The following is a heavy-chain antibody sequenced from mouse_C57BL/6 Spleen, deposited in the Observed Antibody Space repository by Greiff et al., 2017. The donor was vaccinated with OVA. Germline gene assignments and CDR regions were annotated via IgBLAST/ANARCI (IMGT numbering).Heavy chain of an antibody. CDR3: ANNDYDEEFAY. J-gene: IGHJ3*01. CDR1: GYTFTSYW. D-gene: IGHD2-4*01. Sequence: VQLQQPGAELVKPGASVKLSCKASGYTFTSYWMHWVKQRPGQGLEWIGMIHHNSGSTNYNEKFKSKATLTVDKSSSTAYMQLSSLTSEDSAVYYCANNDYDEEFAYWGQGTLVTVSA. V-gene: IGHV1-64*01. CDR2: IHHNSGST.